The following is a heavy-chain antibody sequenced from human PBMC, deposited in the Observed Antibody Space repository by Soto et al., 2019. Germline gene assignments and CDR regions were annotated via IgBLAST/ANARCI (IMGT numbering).Heavy chain of an antibody. D-gene: IGHD5-18*01. V-gene: IGHV4-30-4*01. J-gene: IGHJ4*02. CDR1: GGSVTSDEDY. CDR3: ATESGSTYGYFDH. Sequence: KPSETLFLTCTVSGGSVTSDEDYWTWIRQSPGKGLEWIGYISNSGSTGYNPSLKTRLSMSVDRSKNQFTLRLTSVTAADTAVYFCATESGSTYGYFDHWGQGTQVTVSS. CDR2: ISNSGST.